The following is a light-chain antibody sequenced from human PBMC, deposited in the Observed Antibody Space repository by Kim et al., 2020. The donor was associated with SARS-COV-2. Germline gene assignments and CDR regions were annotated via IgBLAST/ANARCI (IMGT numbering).Light chain of an antibody. V-gene: IGLV1-40*01. CDR1: SYNGADYD. J-gene: IGLJ1*01. Sequence: GPIVTISCTGSSYNGADYDVPWYQQLPGIAPKLLMYDNNKRPSGVPDRFSGSKSGTSASLAITGLQAGDEADYYCGTCDSSLSTYVFGSGTQVTVL. CDR3: GTCDSSLSTYV. CDR2: DNN.